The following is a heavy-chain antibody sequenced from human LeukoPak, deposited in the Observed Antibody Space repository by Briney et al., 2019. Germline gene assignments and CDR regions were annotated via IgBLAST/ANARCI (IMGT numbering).Heavy chain of an antibody. CDR1: GFTFSSYA. V-gene: IGHV3-30-3*01. D-gene: IGHD2-2*01. CDR2: ISYDGTNK. CDR3: ARGSEGSCSSTSCPRYFQH. Sequence: GGSLRLSCAASGFTFSSYAFYWVRQAPGKGLERVAVISYDGTNKNYGDSVKGRFTISRDNSKNTLYLQMNSLRTEDTAVYYCARGSEGSCSSTSCPRYFQHWGQGTLVTVSS. J-gene: IGHJ1*01.